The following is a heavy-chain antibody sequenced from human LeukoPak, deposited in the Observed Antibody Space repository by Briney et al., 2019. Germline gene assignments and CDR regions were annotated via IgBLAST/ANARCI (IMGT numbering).Heavy chain of an antibody. D-gene: IGHD5-12*01. J-gene: IGHJ4*02. V-gene: IGHV4-30-2*01. CDR1: GDSISNGGFS. Sequence: PSETLSLTCAVSGDSISNGGFSWSWIRQPPGKGLEWIGYIYQSGRAYYNPSLKSRVTIPVDRSKNQFSLKLSSVTAADTAVYYCARSYSGFDNSFDYWGQGTLVTVSS. CDR2: IYQSGRA. CDR3: ARSYSGFDNSFDY.